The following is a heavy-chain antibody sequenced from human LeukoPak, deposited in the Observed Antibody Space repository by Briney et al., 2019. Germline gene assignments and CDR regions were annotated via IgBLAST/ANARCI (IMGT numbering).Heavy chain of an antibody. V-gene: IGHV3-48*02. J-gene: IGHJ4*02. D-gene: IGHD6-19*01. CDR1: GFSFSTYT. CDR3: ARGLTDSRGWYHFDY. Sequence: PGGSLRLSCAASGFSFSTYTMNWVRQAPGKGLEWVSYITGTSSTIYYADSVKGRFTVSRDNARNSLYLQMNSLRDEDTAVYYCARGLTDSRGWYHFDYWGQGTLVTVSS. CDR2: ITGTSSTI.